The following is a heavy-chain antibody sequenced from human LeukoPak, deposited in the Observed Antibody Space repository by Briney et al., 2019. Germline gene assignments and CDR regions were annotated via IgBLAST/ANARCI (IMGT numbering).Heavy chain of an antibody. CDR2: IYTSGST. CDR3: ARPNCSSTKCYTGDWFDP. CDR1: GGSISSYY. D-gene: IGHD2-2*02. V-gene: IGHV4-4*09. J-gene: IGHJ5*02. Sequence: SETLSLTCSVSGGSISSYYWSWIRQPPGKGLEWIGYIYTSGSTNYNPSLKSRVTISVDTSKNQFSLKLSSVTAADTAVYYCARPNCSSTKCYTGDWFDPWGQGNLVTGSS.